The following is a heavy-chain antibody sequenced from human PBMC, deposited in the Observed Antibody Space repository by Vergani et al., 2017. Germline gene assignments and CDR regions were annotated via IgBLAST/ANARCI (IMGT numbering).Heavy chain of an antibody. Sequence: QVQLVQSGAEVKKPGSSVKVSCKASGGTFSSYAISWVRQAPGQGLEWMGGIIPIFGIANYAQKFQGRVTITADKSTSTAYMELSSLRSEDTAVYYCASWGGGYCSGGSCYPLQFDYWGQGTLVTVSS. CDR2: IIPIFGIA. CDR3: ASWGGGYCSGGSCYPLQFDY. D-gene: IGHD2-15*01. CDR1: GGTFSSYA. J-gene: IGHJ4*02. V-gene: IGHV1-69*17.